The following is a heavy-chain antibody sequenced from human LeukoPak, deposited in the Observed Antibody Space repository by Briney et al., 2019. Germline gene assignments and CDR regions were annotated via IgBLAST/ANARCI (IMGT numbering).Heavy chain of an antibody. Sequence: GGSLRLSCEASGFTFSDSYMSWIRQAPGKGLEWVSYISSSSRSIYYADSVKGRFTISRDNANNSLSLQMNSLRDEDTAVYYCVLGSPFDYWGQGTLVTVSS. V-gene: IGHV3-11*04. CDR2: ISSSSRSI. CDR1: GFTFSDSY. CDR3: VLGSPFDY. J-gene: IGHJ4*02. D-gene: IGHD3-10*01.